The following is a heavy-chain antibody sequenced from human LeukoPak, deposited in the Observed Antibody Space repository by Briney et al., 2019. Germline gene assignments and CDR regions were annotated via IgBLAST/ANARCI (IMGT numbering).Heavy chain of an antibody. V-gene: IGHV1-69*13. Sequence: ASVKVSYKACGGTFNSYAISWVGQAPGQGREWMGGIIPIFGTANYAQKFQGRVTITADESTSTAYMELSSLGSEDTAVYYCARYCSCGSCEGWGQGTLVTVSS. CDR1: GGTFNSYA. D-gene: IGHD2-15*01. J-gene: IGHJ4*02. CDR2: IIPIFGTA. CDR3: ARYCSCGSCEG.